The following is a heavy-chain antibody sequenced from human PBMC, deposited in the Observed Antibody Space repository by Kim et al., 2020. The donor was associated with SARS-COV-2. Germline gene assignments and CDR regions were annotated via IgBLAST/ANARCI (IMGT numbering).Heavy chain of an antibody. D-gene: IGHD6-19*01. CDR3: AKDQGFWLAVAGYDAFDI. Sequence: KGRFTIARDNSKNTLYLQMNSLRAEDTAVYYCAKDQGFWLAVAGYDAFDIWGQGTMVTVSS. V-gene: IGHV3-23*01. J-gene: IGHJ3*02.